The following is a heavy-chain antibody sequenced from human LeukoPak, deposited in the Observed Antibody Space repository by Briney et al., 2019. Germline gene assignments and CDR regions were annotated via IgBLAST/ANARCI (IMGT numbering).Heavy chain of an antibody. J-gene: IGHJ4*02. CDR3: ARDENSSWYYFDY. Sequence: EASVKVSCKASGYTFTGYYMHWVRQAPGQGLEWMGWINPNSGGTNYAQKFQGRVTMTKDTSISTAYMELSRLRSDDTAVYYCARDENSSWYYFDYWGQGTLVTVSS. D-gene: IGHD6-13*01. CDR2: INPNSGGT. V-gene: IGHV1-2*02. CDR1: GYTFTGYY.